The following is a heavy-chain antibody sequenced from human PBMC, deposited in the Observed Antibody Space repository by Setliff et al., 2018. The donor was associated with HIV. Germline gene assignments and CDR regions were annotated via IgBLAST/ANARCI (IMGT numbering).Heavy chain of an antibody. J-gene: IGHJ4*02. V-gene: IGHV3-7*01. D-gene: IGHD6-13*01. CDR2: IKQDGSDM. CDR3: ATQTGFYNSHWYDY. CDR1: GSTVSSTY. Sequence: GGSLRLSCVVSGSTVSSTYMSWFCQAPGRGLEWVANIKQDGSDMHYIESVKGRFTIFRDNAKNSVFLQMNSLRAEDTGVYYCATQTGFYNSHWYDYWGQGTMVTVSS.